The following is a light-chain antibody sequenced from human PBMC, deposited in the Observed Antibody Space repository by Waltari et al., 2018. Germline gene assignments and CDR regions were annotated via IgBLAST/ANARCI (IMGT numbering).Light chain of an antibody. CDR2: RAS. CDR3: QQYNNWPWT. V-gene: IGKV3-15*01. Sequence: EMVMTQSPDTLPVSPGERATLSCRASQSVNSNVAWYQQKPGQAPRLLIYRASTRANGIPARFSGSGSGTEFTLTISSLQSEDFAFYYCQQYNNWPWTFGQGTKVEIK. CDR1: QSVNSN. J-gene: IGKJ1*01.